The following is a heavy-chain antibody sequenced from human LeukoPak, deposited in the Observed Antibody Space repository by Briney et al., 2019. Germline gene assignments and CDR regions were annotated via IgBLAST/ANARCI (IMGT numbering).Heavy chain of an antibody. CDR3: TTLYLRSWFDP. J-gene: IGHJ5*02. V-gene: IGHV1-69*06. Sequence: ASVKVSCKASGGTFSSYAISWVRQAPGQGLEWMGGIIPIFGTANYAQKFQGRVTLTDDTSTDTAYMELSSLRSDDTAVYYCTTLYLRSWFDPWGQGTLVTVSS. CDR2: IIPIFGTA. D-gene: IGHD2-2*02. CDR1: GGTFSSYA.